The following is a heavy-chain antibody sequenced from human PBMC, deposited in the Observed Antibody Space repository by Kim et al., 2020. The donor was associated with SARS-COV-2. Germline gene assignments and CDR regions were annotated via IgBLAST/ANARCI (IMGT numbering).Heavy chain of an antibody. CDR3: ARDRLAQLTRPPYYYYYGMDV. D-gene: IGHD3-16*01. V-gene: IGHV4-31*03. J-gene: IGHJ6*02. Sequence: SETLSLTCTVSGGSISSGGYYWSWIRQHPGKGLEWIGYIYYSGSTYYNPSLKSRVTISVDTSKNQFSLKLSSVTAADTAVYYCARDRLAQLTRPPYYYYYGMDVWGQGTTVTVSS. CDR2: IYYSGST. CDR1: GGSISSGGYY.